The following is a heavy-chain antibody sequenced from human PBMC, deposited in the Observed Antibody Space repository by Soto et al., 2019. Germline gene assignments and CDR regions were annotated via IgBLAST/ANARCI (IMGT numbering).Heavy chain of an antibody. CDR3: ARQPGIVAPWPLPDYYYMDV. CDR1: GGSISSYY. V-gene: IGHV4-59*08. Sequence: SETLSLTCTVSGGSISSYYWSWIRQPPGKGLDWIGYIYYSGSTNYNPSLKSRVTISVDTSKNQFSLKLSSVTAADTAVYYCARQPGIVAPWPLPDYYYMDVWGKGTTVTVSS. J-gene: IGHJ6*03. D-gene: IGHD5-12*01. CDR2: IYYSGST.